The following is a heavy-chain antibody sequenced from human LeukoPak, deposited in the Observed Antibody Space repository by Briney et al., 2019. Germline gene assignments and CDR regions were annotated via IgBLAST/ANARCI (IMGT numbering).Heavy chain of an antibody. CDR1: GFTFSSYW. D-gene: IGHD6-6*01. V-gene: IGHV3-7*03. J-gene: IGHJ4*02. CDR3: AKGDGAARLGYFDY. CDR2: IKQDGSEK. Sequence: PGGSLRLSCAASGFTFSSYWMSWVRQAPGKGLEWVANIKQDGSEKYYVDSVKGRFTISRDNSKNTLDLQMNSLRAEDTAVYFCAKGDGAARLGYFDYWGQGTLVTVSS.